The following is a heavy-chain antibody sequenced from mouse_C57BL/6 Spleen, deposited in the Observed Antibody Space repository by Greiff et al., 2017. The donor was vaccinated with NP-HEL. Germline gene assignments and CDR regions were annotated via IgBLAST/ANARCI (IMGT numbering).Heavy chain of an antibody. CDR1: GYSFTGYF. D-gene: IGHD2-13*01. CDR3: ARKTGGPGEGYFDV. J-gene: IGHJ1*03. V-gene: IGHV1-20*01. CDR2: INPYNGDT. Sequence: EVKLQESGPELVKPGDSVKISCKASGYSFTGYFMNWVMQSHGKSLEWIGRINPYNGDTFYNQKFKGKATLTVDKSSSTAHMELRSLTSEDSAVYYCARKTGGPGEGYFDVWGTGTTVTVSS.